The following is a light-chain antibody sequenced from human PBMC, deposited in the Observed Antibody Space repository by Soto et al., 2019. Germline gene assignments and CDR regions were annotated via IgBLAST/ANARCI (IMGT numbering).Light chain of an antibody. Sequence: DTQMTQSPSTLSASVGDRVTITCRASQNINSWLAWYQHKPGKAPKLLIYKASSLESGVPSRFCGSGSGTEFTLTISTLQPEDFASYYCLQNNSLSWTFGQETKVEMK. CDR1: QNINSW. CDR3: LQNNSLSWT. CDR2: KAS. V-gene: IGKV1-5*03. J-gene: IGKJ1*01.